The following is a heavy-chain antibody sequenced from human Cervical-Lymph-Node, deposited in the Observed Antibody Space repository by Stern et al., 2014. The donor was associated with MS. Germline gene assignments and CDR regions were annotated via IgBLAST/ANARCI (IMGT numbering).Heavy chain of an antibody. CDR3: ARDPWFDP. CDR2: MYHSGTT. J-gene: IGHJ5*02. V-gene: IGHV4-4*02. CDR1: GDSINSSSNW. Sequence: QVQLQESGPGLVRPSGTLSLTCVVSGDSINSSSNWWSWVRQPPGKGLGGIGEMYHSGTTNYNPSLKSRTNIPAEKSKKQLSLKLTSVTAADTAVYYCARDPWFDPWGQGTLVTVSS.